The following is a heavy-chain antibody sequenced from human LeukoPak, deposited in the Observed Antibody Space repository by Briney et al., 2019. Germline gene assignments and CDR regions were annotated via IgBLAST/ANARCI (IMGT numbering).Heavy chain of an antibody. CDR3: ATAHLWFGELNGSGTYFDY. CDR2: IRYDGSNK. V-gene: IGHV3-30*02. Sequence: GGSLRLSCAASGFTFSSYGMHWVRQAPGKGLEWVAFIRYDGSNKYYADSVKGRFTISRDNSKNPLYLQMTRLRAEDTAVYYCATAHLWFGELNGSGTYFDYWGQGTLVTVSS. J-gene: IGHJ4*02. D-gene: IGHD3-10*01. CDR1: GFTFSSYG.